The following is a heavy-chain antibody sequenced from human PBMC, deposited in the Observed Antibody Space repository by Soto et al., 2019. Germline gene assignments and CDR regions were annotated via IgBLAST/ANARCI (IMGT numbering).Heavy chain of an antibody. CDR2: ISSNGGST. CDR3: ARGVPYYYDSSGYSDFDY. Sequence: GGSLRFSCTASGFTFSSYAMHWVRQAPGKGLEYVSAISSNGGSTYYANSVKGRFTISRDNSKNTLYLQMGSLRAEDMAVYYCARGVPYYYDSSGYSDFDYWGQGTLVTVSS. CDR1: GFTFSSYA. J-gene: IGHJ4*02. V-gene: IGHV3-64*01. D-gene: IGHD3-22*01.